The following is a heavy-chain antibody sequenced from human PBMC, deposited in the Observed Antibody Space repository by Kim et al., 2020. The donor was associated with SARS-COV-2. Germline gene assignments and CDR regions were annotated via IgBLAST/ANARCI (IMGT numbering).Heavy chain of an antibody. J-gene: IGHJ4*02. Sequence: VKGRFTISRDNSKNTLYLQMNSLRAEDTAVYYCAKTRVWQWLVGRGDFDYWGQGTLVTVSS. D-gene: IGHD6-19*01. V-gene: IGHV3-23*01. CDR3: AKTRVWQWLVGRGDFDY.